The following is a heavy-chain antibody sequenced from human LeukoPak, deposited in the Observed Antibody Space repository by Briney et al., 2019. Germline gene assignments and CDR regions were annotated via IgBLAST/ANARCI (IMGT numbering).Heavy chain of an antibody. CDR3: AKDHQYYDFWSGYGEGNWFDP. CDR1: GFTFSSYA. CDR2: SSGRGGST. V-gene: IGHV3-23*01. Sequence: GGSLRLSCAASGFTFSSYAMSWVGQAPGKGLEWMSASSGRGGSTYDADSVKGRFTISRDNAKNTLYLQMNSLRAEDTAVYYCAKDHQYYDFWSGYGEGNWFDPWGQGTLVTVSS. J-gene: IGHJ5*02. D-gene: IGHD3-3*01.